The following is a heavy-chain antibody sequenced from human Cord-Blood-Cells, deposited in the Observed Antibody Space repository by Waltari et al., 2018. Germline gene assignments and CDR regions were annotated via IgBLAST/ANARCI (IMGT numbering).Heavy chain of an antibody. CDR1: GYTFTSYY. J-gene: IGHJ4*02. V-gene: IGHV1-46*01. D-gene: IGHD4-17*01. CDR2: INPSGGST. Sequence: QVQLVQSGAEVKKPGASVKVSCKASGYTFTSYYMHWVPQAPGQGLEWMGIINPSGGSTSYAQKFQGRVTMTRDTSTSTVYMELSSLRSEDTAVYYCARGGWHDYGDYGGDYWGQGTLVTVSS. CDR3: ARGGWHDYGDYGGDY.